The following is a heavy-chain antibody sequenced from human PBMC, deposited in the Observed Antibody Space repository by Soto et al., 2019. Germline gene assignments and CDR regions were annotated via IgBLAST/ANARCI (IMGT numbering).Heavy chain of an antibody. V-gene: IGHV4-59*12. CDR1: GGSISSYY. Sequence: SETLSLTCTVSGGSISSYYWSWIRQPPGKGLEWIGYIYYSGSTYYNPSLKSRVTISVDTSKNRFSLKLSSVTAADTAVYYCARVGTVLLWFGESPAWFDPWGQGTLVTVSS. CDR3: ARVGTVLLWFGESPAWFDP. D-gene: IGHD3-10*01. J-gene: IGHJ5*02. CDR2: IYYSGST.